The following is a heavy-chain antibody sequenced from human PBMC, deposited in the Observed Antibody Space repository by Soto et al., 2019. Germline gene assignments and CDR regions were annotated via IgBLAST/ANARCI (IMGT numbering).Heavy chain of an antibody. Sequence: SVKVSCKASGGTFSSYAISWVRQAPGQGLEWMGGIIPIFGTANYAQKFQGRVTITADESTSTAYMELSSLRSEDTAVYYCARDRVTTVTTFSYRPYNWFDPWGQGTLVTVSS. CDR1: GGTFSSYA. D-gene: IGHD4-17*01. CDR3: ARDRVTTVTTFSYRPYNWFDP. J-gene: IGHJ5*02. CDR2: IIPIFGTA. V-gene: IGHV1-69*13.